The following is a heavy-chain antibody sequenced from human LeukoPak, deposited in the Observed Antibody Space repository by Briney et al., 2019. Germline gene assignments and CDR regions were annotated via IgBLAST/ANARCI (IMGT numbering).Heavy chain of an antibody. J-gene: IGHJ4*02. Sequence: PGGSLRLSCAASGFTLSSFAMHWVRQAPGKGLEWVAVISYDGNNKYYADSVKGRFIISRDNSKNTVYLQMNSLTAEDTAVYYCARDSLRSGSYPPDYWGQGTLVTVSS. CDR3: ARDSLRSGSYPPDY. V-gene: IGHV3-30-3*01. CDR1: GFTLSSFA. D-gene: IGHD6-19*01. CDR2: ISYDGNNK.